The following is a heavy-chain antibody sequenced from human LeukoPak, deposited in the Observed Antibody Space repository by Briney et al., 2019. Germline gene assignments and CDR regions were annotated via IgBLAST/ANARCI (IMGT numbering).Heavy chain of an antibody. Sequence: ASVKVSCKASGYTFTGYYMHWVRQAPGQGLEWMGWISAYNGDTNYAQKFQGRVTMTTDTSTSTMTAYMELRSLRSDDTAVYYCARDTVTGTGVNFDYWGQGTLVTVSS. D-gene: IGHD1-20*01. CDR2: ISAYNGDT. CDR1: GYTFTGYY. V-gene: IGHV1-18*04. J-gene: IGHJ4*02. CDR3: ARDTVTGTGVNFDY.